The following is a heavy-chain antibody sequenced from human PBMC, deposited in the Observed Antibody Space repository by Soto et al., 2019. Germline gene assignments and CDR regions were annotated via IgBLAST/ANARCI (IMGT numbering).Heavy chain of an antibody. J-gene: IGHJ4*02. Sequence: QLQLQESGPGLVKPSETLSLTCTVSGGSISSSSYYWGWIRQPPGKGLEWIGSIYYSGSTYYNPSLKSRVTISVDTSKNQFSLKLSSVTAADTAVYYCASVRRYFDWLWSVGADPSGDYWGQGTLVTVSS. V-gene: IGHV4-39*01. CDR3: ASVRRYFDWLWSVGADPSGDY. D-gene: IGHD3-9*01. CDR2: IYYSGST. CDR1: GGSISSSSYY.